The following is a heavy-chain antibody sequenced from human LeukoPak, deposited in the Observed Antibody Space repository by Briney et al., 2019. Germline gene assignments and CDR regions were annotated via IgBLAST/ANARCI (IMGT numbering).Heavy chain of an antibody. CDR1: GFTFSSYW. J-gene: IGHJ4*02. V-gene: IGHV3-74*01. Sequence: GGSLKLSCAASGFTFSSYWMHWVRQAPGKGLVWVSRINTDGSITDYADSVKGRFTISRDNAKNTLYLQVNSLRAEDTAIYYCVRPDIVTVPLGCWGQGTLVTVSS. CDR2: INTDGSIT. D-gene: IGHD2-2*01. CDR3: VRPDIVTVPLGC.